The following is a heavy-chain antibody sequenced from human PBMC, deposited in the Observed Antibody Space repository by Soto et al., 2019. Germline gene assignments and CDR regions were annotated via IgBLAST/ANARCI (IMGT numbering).Heavy chain of an antibody. CDR1: GFSLTTSGVG. J-gene: IGHJ5*02. V-gene: IGHV2-5*02. D-gene: IGHD3-16*01. Sequence: QIALTEADPTLVKSAQTLTLTCTFSGFSLTTSGVGVGWIRQPPGKALEWLELIYWDDDKRYSPSLKSRLTITKDTSKNQVVLMMTNMDPVDTATYYCAHSLGGEWFDPWGQGTLVTVSS. CDR2: IYWDDDK. CDR3: AHSLGGEWFDP.